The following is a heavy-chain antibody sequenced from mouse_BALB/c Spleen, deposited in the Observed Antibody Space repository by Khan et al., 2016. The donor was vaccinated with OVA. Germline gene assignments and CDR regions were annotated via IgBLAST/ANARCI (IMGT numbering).Heavy chain of an antibody. CDR2: ISSGGTTT. V-gene: IGHV5-6*01. Sequence: EVELVESGGDLVKPGGSLKLFCAASGFTFSNYGMSWVRQTPDKRLEWVASISSGGTTTYYPDSVQGRFTLSRDNAENSLFLKMSSLKSEDTAMYDCSRQPVYYGSNSYCDYWGQGTTLTVSS. D-gene: IGHD1-1*01. CDR1: GFTFSNYG. J-gene: IGHJ2*01. CDR3: SRQPVYYGSNSYCDY.